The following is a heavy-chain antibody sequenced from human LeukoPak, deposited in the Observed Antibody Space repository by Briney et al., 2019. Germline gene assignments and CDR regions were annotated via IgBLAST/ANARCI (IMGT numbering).Heavy chain of an antibody. CDR3: AKDGAAGAPPEVMAV. J-gene: IGHJ6*02. D-gene: IGHD6-13*01. Sequence: QSGGSLRLSCTASGFTFSNYYMTWVRQARGKGLEWVANINHEGIEKNYVDSVRGRFTISRDNTRNSLFLQMDSLRAEDTAVYYCAKDGAAGAPPEVMAVWGQGTTVTVSS. V-gene: IGHV3-7*04. CDR2: INHEGIEK. CDR1: GFTFSNYY.